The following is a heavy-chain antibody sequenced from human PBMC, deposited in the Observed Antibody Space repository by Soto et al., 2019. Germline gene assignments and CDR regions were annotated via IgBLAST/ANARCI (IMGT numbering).Heavy chain of an antibody. CDR1: EFTFSDQY. Sequence: EVQLVESGGGLVQPGGSLRLSCAASEFTFSDQYMDWVLQAPGKGLEWVGRSRDKANSYTTEYAAPVKGRLTISRHDSKNSVYLDMNSLRTEDTAVYYCAGDAYEYGVWGQGTLVTVSS. CDR2: SRDKANSYTT. CDR3: AGDAYEYGV. J-gene: IGHJ4*02. V-gene: IGHV3-72*01. D-gene: IGHD3-3*01.